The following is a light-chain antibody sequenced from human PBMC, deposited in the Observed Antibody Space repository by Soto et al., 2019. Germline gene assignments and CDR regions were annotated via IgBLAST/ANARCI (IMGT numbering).Light chain of an antibody. Sequence: DVQMTQSPSTLSAAVGDRVTITCRASQSINNLLAWYQQKPGKAPKFLIYDVSTLESGVPSRFSGSGSGTEFTLTISSLQPDDFATYYCQHYNSYSEAFGQGTKGDIK. V-gene: IGKV1-5*01. CDR2: DVS. J-gene: IGKJ1*01. CDR1: QSINNL. CDR3: QHYNSYSEA.